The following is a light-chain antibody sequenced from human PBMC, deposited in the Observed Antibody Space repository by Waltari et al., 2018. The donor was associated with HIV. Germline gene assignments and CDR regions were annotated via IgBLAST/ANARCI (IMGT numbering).Light chain of an antibody. CDR1: SRDVGGYDY. V-gene: IGLV2-8*01. J-gene: IGLJ2*01. CDR3: SSFAGTNNLV. CDR2: EVS. Sequence: QSALTQPPSASGSPGQPVPIARTGTSRDVGGYDYVSWYQQHPGKAPKLMIYEVSKRPSGVPDRFSGSKSGNTASLTVSGLQAEDEADYYCSSFAGTNNLVFGGGTKLTVL.